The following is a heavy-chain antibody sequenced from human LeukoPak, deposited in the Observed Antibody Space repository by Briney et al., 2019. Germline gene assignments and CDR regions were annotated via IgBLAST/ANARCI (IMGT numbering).Heavy chain of an antibody. J-gene: IGHJ4*02. Sequence: ASVKVSCKASGYTFTSYGISWVRQAPGQGLEWMGWISAYNGNTNYAQKPQGRVTMTTDTSTSTAYMELRSLRSDDTAVYYCARDLWGYYDSSGYSTPFDYWGQGTLVTVSS. CDR2: ISAYNGNT. CDR1: GYTFTSYG. D-gene: IGHD3-22*01. CDR3: ARDLWGYYDSSGYSTPFDY. V-gene: IGHV1-18*01.